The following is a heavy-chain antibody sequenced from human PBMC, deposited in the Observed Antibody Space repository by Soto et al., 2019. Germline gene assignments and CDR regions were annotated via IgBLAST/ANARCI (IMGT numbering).Heavy chain of an antibody. CDR3: ARGSWDDVSGHYYMDV. Sequence: SQTLSLTCDISGDSVSSNSAGWNWIRQTPSRGLEWLGGTYYKSKWYYTYAASVKSRITVSPDTSKNQFSLQLTSVTPEDTAVYYCARGSWDDVSGHYYMDVWDKGTTVTVS. D-gene: IGHD1-1*01. V-gene: IGHV6-1*01. CDR2: TYYKSKWYY. CDR1: GDSVSSNSAG. J-gene: IGHJ6*03.